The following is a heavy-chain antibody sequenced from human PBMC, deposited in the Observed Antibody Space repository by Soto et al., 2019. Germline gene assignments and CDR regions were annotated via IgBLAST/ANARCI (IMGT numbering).Heavy chain of an antibody. J-gene: IGHJ6*01. V-gene: IGHV1-8*01. CDR3: ASRFHEHYGMDV. CDR2: MNPNIGNT. Sequence: ASVKVSCKASGYTFTSYDINWVRQATGQGLEWMGWMNPNIGNTGYARKFQGRVTMTRNSSISTAYMELSSLRSDDTALYYCASRFHEHYGMDVWGQVTTVTVSS. CDR1: GYTFTSYD.